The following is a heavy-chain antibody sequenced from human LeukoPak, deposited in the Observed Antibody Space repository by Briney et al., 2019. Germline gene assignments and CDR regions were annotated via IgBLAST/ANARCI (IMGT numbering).Heavy chain of an antibody. D-gene: IGHD3-9*01. J-gene: IGHJ4*02. CDR1: GFIFSSYA. Sequence: GGSLRLSCAASGFIFSSYAMSWVRQAPGKGLEWVSAISGSGGSTYYADSVKGRFTISRDNSKNTLYLQMNSLRAEDTAVYHCAKLRYFDWLLSCPFDYWGQGTLVTVSS. CDR3: AKLRYFDWLLSCPFDY. V-gene: IGHV3-23*01. CDR2: ISGSGGST.